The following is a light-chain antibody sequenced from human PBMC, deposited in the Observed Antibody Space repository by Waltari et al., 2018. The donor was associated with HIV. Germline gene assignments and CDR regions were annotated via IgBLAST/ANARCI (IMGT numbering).Light chain of an antibody. Sequence: QSVLTQPPSLSAAPRQRVTISCSGSHSNIGNNAVNWYQQLPGKAPKLLIYYNDLLPSGVSDRCSGSRSGTSASLSINGLQSEDEAHYYCASWDDRLNGWVFGGGTQLTVL. V-gene: IGLV1-36*01. CDR2: YND. J-gene: IGLJ3*02. CDR1: HSNIGNNA. CDR3: ASWDDRLNGWV.